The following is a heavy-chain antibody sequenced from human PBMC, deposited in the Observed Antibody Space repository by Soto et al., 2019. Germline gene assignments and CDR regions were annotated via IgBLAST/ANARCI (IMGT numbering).Heavy chain of an antibody. CDR3: AREGSRPYYYYGMDV. CDR2: ISAYNGNT. V-gene: IGHV1-18*01. D-gene: IGHD1-26*01. J-gene: IGHJ6*02. CDR1: GYTFTSYG. Sequence: QVQLVQSGAEVKKPGASVKVSCKASGYTFTSYGFSWVRQAPGQGLEWMGWISAYNGNTNYAQKLQGRVTMTTDTSXXTAYMERRSLRSDDTAVYYCAREGSRPYYYYGMDVWGQGTTVTVSS.